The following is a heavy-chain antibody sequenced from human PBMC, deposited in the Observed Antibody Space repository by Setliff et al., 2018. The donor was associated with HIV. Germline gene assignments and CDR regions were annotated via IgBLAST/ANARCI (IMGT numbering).Heavy chain of an antibody. CDR2: INPRNGAT. D-gene: IGHD6-19*01. Sequence: GASVKVSCKASGYTFTAYYLHWVRQAPGQGPEWIAWINPRNGATTYAQEFQGRVTVTRDTSISTVYLDLTRLTSDDTAIYYCVRVAVTGRGLAYWGQGTRVTVSS. V-gene: IGHV1-2*02. J-gene: IGHJ4*02. CDR1: GYTFTAYY. CDR3: VRVAVTGRGLAY.